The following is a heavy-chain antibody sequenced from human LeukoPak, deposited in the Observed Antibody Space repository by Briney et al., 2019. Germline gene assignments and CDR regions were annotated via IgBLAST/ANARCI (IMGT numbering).Heavy chain of an antibody. CDR1: GGSFSGYY. J-gene: IGHJ4*02. V-gene: IGHV4-34*01. Sequence: SETLSLTCAVYGGSFSGYYWSWIRQPPGEGLEWIGEINHSGSTNYNPSLKSRVTISVDTSKNQFSLKLSSVTAADTAVYYCARDLGILDYWGQGTLVTVSS. CDR2: INHSGST. CDR3: ARDLGILDY. D-gene: IGHD3-16*01.